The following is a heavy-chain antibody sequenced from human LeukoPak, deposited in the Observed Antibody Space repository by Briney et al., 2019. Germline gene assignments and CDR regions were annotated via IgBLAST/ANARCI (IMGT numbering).Heavy chain of an antibody. CDR1: GFTFSSYA. D-gene: IGHD3-9*01. CDR2: ISGSGGST. J-gene: IGHJ4*02. Sequence: GGSLRLSCAASGFTFSSYAMSWVRQAPGKGLEWVSAISGSGGSTYYADSVKGRFTISRDNSKNTLYLQMNSLKTEDTAVYYCTADVDILTGYYVEDYWGQGTLVTVSS. CDR3: TADVDILTGYYVEDY. V-gene: IGHV3-23*01.